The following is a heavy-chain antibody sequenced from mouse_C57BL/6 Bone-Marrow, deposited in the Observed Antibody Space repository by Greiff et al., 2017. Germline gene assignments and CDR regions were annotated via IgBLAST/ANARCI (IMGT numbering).Heavy chain of an antibody. J-gene: IGHJ2*01. CDR2: INPNNGGT. Sequence: EVQLQQSGPELVKPGASVKISCKASGYTFTDYYMNWVKQSHGKSLEWIGDINPNNGGTSYNQKFKGKATLTADKSSSTAYMELRSLTSEDSAVYYCARERTGSFDYWGQGTTLTVSS. CDR3: ARERTGSFDY. CDR1: GYTFTDYY. D-gene: IGHD4-1*01. V-gene: IGHV1-26*01.